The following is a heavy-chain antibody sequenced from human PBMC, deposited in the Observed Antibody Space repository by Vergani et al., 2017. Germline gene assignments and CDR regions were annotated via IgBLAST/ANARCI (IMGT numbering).Heavy chain of an antibody. V-gene: IGHV3-33*01. CDR1: GFTFSSYG. Sequence: QVQLVESGGGVVQPGRSLRLSCAASGFTFSSYGMHWVRQAPGKGLEWVAVIWYDGSNNYYADSVKGRFTISRDNSKNTLYLQMNSLRAEDTAVYYCARDFPPYCGGDCYSGNAFDIWGQGTMVTVSS. J-gene: IGHJ3*02. CDR2: IWYDGSNN. D-gene: IGHD2-21*01. CDR3: ARDFPPYCGGDCYSGNAFDI.